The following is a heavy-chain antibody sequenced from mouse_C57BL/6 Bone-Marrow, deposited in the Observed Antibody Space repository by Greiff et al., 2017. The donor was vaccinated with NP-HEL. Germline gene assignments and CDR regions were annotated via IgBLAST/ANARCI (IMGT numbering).Heavy chain of an antibody. V-gene: IGHV14-1*01. CDR3: TLYGNYVAWYFDV. Sequence: EVQLQQSGAELVRPGASVKLSCTASGFNIKDYYMHWVKQRPEQGLEWIGRIDPEDGDTEYAPKFQGKATMTADTSSNTAYLQLSSLTSEDTAVYYCTLYGNYVAWYFDVWGTGTTVTVSS. CDR1: GFNIKDYY. J-gene: IGHJ1*03. CDR2: IDPEDGDT. D-gene: IGHD2-1*01.